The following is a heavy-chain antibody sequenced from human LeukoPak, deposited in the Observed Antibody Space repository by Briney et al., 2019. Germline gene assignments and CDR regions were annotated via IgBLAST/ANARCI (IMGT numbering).Heavy chain of an antibody. J-gene: IGHJ4*02. CDR2: LYSGGSS. CDR1: GFIVSRKY. D-gene: IGHD5-24*01. V-gene: IGHV3-53*01. Sequence: GGSLRLSCAASGFIVSRKYMSWVRQAPGKGLEWVSVLYSGGSSYYADSVKGRFTISRDNSKNTLYLQMHSLRAEDTAVYYCARGPGDGYNYAIFDYWGQGTLVTVSP. CDR3: ARGPGDGYNYAIFDY.